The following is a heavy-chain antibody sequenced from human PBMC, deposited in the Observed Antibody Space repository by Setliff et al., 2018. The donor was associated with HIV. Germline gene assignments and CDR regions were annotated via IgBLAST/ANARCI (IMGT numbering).Heavy chain of an antibody. J-gene: IGHJ4*02. V-gene: IGHV4-4*09. D-gene: IGHD5-18*01. CDR1: GDSISSYS. CDR3: ARGKKGIQLWSPRGFYFDY. CDR2: IFSSGST. Sequence: SETLSLTCTVSGDSISSYSWNWIRQSPGGGLEWIGFIFSSGSTKYNPSLQSRVTMSIDTSKNQFSLKLSSVTAADTAVYYCARGKKGIQLWSPRGFYFDYWGQGTLVTV.